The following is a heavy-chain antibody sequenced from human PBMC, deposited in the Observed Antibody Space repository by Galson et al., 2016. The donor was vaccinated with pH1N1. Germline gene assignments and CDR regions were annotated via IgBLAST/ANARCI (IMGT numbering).Heavy chain of an antibody. D-gene: IGHD3-9*01. CDR1: GFIFSDYW. J-gene: IGHJ4*02. Sequence: SLRLSCAASGFIFSDYWMHWVRQVPGKGLEWISRISSDGTETFYVDAVKGRFTISRDNAKNTLYLQMTGLTVDDTAIYYCTRDGTDWSNNIDFWGQGTLVTVSS. CDR3: TRDGTDWSNNIDF. CDR2: ISSDGTET. V-gene: IGHV3-74*01.